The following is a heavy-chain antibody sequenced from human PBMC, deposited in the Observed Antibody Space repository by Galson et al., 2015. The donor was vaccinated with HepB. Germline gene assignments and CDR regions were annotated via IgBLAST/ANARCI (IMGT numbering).Heavy chain of an antibody. D-gene: IGHD6-13*01. CDR1: GYSFTSYW. CDR3: ARPPVAAAGMDYYYGMDV. CDR2: IDPSDSYT. V-gene: IGHV5-10-1*01. Sequence: QSGAEVKKPGESLRISCKGSGYSFTSYWISWVRQMPGKGLEWMGRIDPSDSYTNYSPSFQGHVTISADKSISTAYLQWSSLKASDTAMYYCARPPVAAAGMDYYYGMDVWGQGTTVTVSS. J-gene: IGHJ6*02.